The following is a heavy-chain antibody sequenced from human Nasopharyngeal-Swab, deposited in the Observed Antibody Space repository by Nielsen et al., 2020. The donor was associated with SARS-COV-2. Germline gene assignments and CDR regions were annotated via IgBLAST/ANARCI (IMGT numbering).Heavy chain of an antibody. Sequence: GESLKISCAVSGLTVSSTYMSWVRQAPGKGLEWVSVTEIGGTTHYADSAKGRFTISRDNSENTLYLQMNSLRAEDTAVYYCANRRGSSWHPYCFDYWGQGTLVTVAS. CDR3: ANRRGSSWHPYCFDY. CDR1: GLTVSSTY. V-gene: IGHV3-53*01. J-gene: IGHJ4*02. CDR2: TEIGGTT. D-gene: IGHD6-13*01.